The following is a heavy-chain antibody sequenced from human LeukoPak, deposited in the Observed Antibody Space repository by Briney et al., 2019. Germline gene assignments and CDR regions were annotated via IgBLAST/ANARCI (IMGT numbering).Heavy chain of an antibody. V-gene: IGHV3-7*01. CDR3: ARALGKLQPYYYYYGLDV. J-gene: IGHJ6*02. D-gene: IGHD5-24*01. CDR1: GFSFSNYW. CDR2: IKQDGSEK. Sequence: GGSPRLSCAASGFSFSNYWMSWVRQAPGKGLEWVASIKQDGSEKYYVDSVKGRFTVSRDNGKNSLYLQMNYLRVEDTAVYYCARALGKLQPYYYYYGLDVWGQGTTVTVSS.